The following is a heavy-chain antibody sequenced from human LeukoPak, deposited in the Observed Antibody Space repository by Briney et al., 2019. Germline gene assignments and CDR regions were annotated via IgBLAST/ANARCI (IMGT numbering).Heavy chain of an antibody. CDR2: IYYSGST. Sequence: PSETLSLTCTVSGGSISSSSYYWGWIRQPPGKGLEWIGSIYYSGSTYYNPTLKSRVTISVDTSKNQFSLKLSSVTAADTAVYYCARVGDYDFWSGYFPWWYFDLWGRGTLVTVSS. D-gene: IGHD3-3*01. J-gene: IGHJ2*01. V-gene: IGHV4-39*07. CDR1: GGSISSSSYY. CDR3: ARVGDYDFWSGYFPWWYFDL.